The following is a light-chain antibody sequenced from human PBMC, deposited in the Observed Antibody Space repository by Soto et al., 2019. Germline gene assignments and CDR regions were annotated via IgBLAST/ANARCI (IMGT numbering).Light chain of an antibody. CDR2: GAS. J-gene: IGKJ5*01. CDR1: QNVDSNY. V-gene: IGKV3-20*01. Sequence: EIVLTQSPVTLSLSPGERATLSCRASQNVDSNYLAWYQQKPGQAPRIIIFGASTRATGIPDRFNGSGAGAYFNLTISRLEPADFGVYYCQQYGSSHTFGQGTRLEIK. CDR3: QQYGSSHT.